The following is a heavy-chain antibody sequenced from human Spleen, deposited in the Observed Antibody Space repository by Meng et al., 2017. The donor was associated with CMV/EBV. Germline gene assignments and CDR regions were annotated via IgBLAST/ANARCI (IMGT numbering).Heavy chain of an antibody. CDR1: GGSISSYY. J-gene: IGHJ4*02. CDR2: IYYSGST. Sequence: SETLSLTCTVSGGSISSYYWSWIRQPPGKGLEWIGYIYYSGSTNYNPSLKSRVTISVDTSKNQFSLKLSSVTAADTAVYYCARGSGTAMVDYWGQGTLVTVSS. D-gene: IGHD5-18*01. CDR3: ARGSGTAMVDY. V-gene: IGHV4-59*12.